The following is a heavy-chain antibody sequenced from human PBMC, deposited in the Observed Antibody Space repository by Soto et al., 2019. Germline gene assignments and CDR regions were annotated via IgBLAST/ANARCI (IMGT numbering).Heavy chain of an antibody. Sequence: GGSLRLSCTTSGFTFSSYAMSWVRQAPGKGLEWVSAICASGGSRYYADSVKGRFTISRDNSKNTLYLQMNSLRAEDTALYYCAKVKNYYYHSSGPGNAFDIWGQGTTVPVSS. D-gene: IGHD3-22*01. CDR2: ICASGGSR. CDR3: AKVKNYYYHSSGPGNAFDI. CDR1: GFTFSSYA. J-gene: IGHJ3*02. V-gene: IGHV3-23*01.